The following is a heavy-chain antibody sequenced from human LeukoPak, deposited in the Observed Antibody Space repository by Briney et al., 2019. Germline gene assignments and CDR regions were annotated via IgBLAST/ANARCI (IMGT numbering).Heavy chain of an antibody. CDR1: GFTFSSYS. CDR2: ISSSSSYI. D-gene: IGHD4-23*01. J-gene: IGHJ4*02. V-gene: IGHV3-21*01. CDR3: AKSAVTRLGFFDY. Sequence: GGSLRLSCAASGFTFSSYSMNWVRQAPGKGPEWVSSISSSSSYIYHADSVKGRFTISRDNAKNSLYLQMNSLRAEDTAVYYCAKSAVTRLGFFDYWGQGTLVTVSS.